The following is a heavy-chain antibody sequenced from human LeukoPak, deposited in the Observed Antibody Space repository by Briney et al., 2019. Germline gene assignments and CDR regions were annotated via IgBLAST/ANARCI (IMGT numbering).Heavy chain of an antibody. J-gene: IGHJ4*02. CDR1: GGSISSYY. D-gene: IGHD3-10*02. CDR3: ARLSYVRGDPCLDQ. V-gene: IGHV4-4*07. Sequence: ASETLSLTCTVSGGSISSYYWSWIRQPAGKGLEWIGRIYTSGSTNYNPSLKSRVTISVDTSKNQFSLKLSSVTAADTAVYYCARLSYVRGDPCLDQWGQGTLVTVSS. CDR2: IYTSGST.